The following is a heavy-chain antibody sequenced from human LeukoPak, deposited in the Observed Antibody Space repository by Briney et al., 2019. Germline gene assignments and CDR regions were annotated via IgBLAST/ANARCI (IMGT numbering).Heavy chain of an antibody. CDR2: IYYSGST. V-gene: IGHV4-59*01. Sequence: SETLSLTCTVSGGSISSYYWSWIRQPPGKGLEWIGYIYYSGSTNYNPSLKSRVTISVDTSKNQFSLKLSSVTAADTAVYYCARDYGTYAAQGFDPWGQGTLVTVSS. CDR1: GGSISSYY. CDR3: ARDYGTYAAQGFDP. D-gene: IGHD1-1*01. J-gene: IGHJ5*02.